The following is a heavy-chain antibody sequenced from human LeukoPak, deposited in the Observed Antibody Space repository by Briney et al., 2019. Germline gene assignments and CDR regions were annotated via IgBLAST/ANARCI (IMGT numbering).Heavy chain of an antibody. CDR1: GYSIGSGYY. V-gene: IGHV4-38-2*02. CDR2: IYHSGST. J-gene: IGHJ4*02. D-gene: IGHD3-22*01. Sequence: SETLSLTCTVSGYSIGSGYYWGWIRQPPGKGLEWIGSIYHSGSTYYNPSLKSRVTISVDTSKNQFSLKLSSVTAADTAVYYCAREKVYYDSSGYYGDRSDYWGQGTLVTVSS. CDR3: AREKVYYDSSGYYGDRSDY.